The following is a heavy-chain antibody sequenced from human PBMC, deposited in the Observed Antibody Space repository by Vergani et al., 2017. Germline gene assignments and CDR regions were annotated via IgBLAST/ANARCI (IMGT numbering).Heavy chain of an antibody. CDR3: GKTQGTVVGTWWFDP. V-gene: IGHV3-30*02. J-gene: IGHJ5*02. Sequence: QVRLVESGGGVVQPGRSLRLSCAASGFTFSSYAMHWVRQAPGKGLESVTFTRPHEDGAFYSASVRGRFTVSRDNSKNTLYLEMNRLNVDDTAIYYCGKTQGTVVGTWWFDPWGQGTPVTVSS. CDR1: GFTFSSYA. D-gene: IGHD1-7*01. CDR2: TRPHEDGA.